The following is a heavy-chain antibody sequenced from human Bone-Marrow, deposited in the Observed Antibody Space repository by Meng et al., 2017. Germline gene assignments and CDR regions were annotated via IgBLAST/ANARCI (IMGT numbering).Heavy chain of an antibody. CDR3: ARGHYDSSGPNFDY. CDR2: IYHSGST. D-gene: IGHD3-22*01. J-gene: IGHJ4*02. CDR1: GYSISSGYY. V-gene: IGHV4-38-2*01. Sequence: GSLRLSCAVSGYSISSGYYWGWIRQPPGKGLEWIGSIYHSGSTYYNPSLKSRVTISVDTSKNQFSLKLSSVTAADTAVYYCARGHYDSSGPNFDYWGQGTLVTVSS.